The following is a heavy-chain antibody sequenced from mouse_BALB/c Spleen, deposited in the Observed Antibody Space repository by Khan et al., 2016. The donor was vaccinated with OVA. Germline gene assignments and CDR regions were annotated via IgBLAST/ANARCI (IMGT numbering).Heavy chain of an antibody. D-gene: IGHD2-14*01. CDR2: MIYSGNT. J-gene: IGHJ3*01. CDR1: GDSFTSGY. Sequence: EVQFLESGPSLVKPSQTLSLTCSVTGDSFTSGYWSWIRKFPGNKLEYMGYMIYSGNTYYNPSLKSRISITRHTSKNQYYLQLNSVTTEDTATYYCARSTYKYAFAYWGQETLVTVSA. CDR3: ARSTYKYAFAY. V-gene: IGHV3-8*02.